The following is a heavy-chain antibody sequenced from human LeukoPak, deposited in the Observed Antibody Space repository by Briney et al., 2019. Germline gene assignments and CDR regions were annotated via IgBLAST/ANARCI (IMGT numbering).Heavy chain of an antibody. CDR3: ARLARRHYVRAHPVYY. CDR2: IYPGDSDT. J-gene: IGHJ4*02. CDR1: GYSFTSYW. V-gene: IGHV5-51*01. D-gene: IGHD3-10*02. Sequence: GESQKISCKGSGYSFTSYWIGWVRQMPGKGLEWMGIIYPGDSDTRYSPSFQGQVTISADKSISTAYLQWSSLKASDTAMYYCARLARRHYVRAHPVYYWGQGTLVTVSS.